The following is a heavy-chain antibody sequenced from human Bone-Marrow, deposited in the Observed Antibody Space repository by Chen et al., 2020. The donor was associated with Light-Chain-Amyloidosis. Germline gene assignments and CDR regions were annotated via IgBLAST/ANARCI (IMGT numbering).Heavy chain of an antibody. Sequence: EVQLVESGGGLVKPGGSRRISCAGSGVDFFRHSLNWVRQAPGKGLEWVSFISGSSSYKYYADSVRGRFTVSRDNTDNSLYLEMQSLRAEDTAVYYCARDTGFFGMDVWGPGTTVTVSS. V-gene: IGHV3-21*02. D-gene: IGHD4-17*01. CDR3: ARDTGFFGMDV. J-gene: IGHJ6*02. CDR2: ISGSSSYK. CDR1: GVDFFRHS.